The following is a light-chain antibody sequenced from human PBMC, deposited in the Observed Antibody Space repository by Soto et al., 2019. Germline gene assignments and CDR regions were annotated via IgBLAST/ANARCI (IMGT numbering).Light chain of an antibody. CDR2: EVT. J-gene: IGLJ1*01. V-gene: IGLV2-18*02. Sequence: QSVVTQPPSVSGSPGQSVTISCTGTSSDVGRYDRVSWYQQSPGTAPKLIIYEVTNRPSGVPDRFSGSKSGNTASLTISGLQAEDEADFYCSSYTSSSRYIFGTGNKVTVL. CDR3: SSYTSSSRYI. CDR1: SSDVGRYDR.